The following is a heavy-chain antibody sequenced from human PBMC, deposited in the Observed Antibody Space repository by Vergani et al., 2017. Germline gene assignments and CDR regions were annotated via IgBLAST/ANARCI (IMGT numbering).Heavy chain of an antibody. J-gene: IGHJ6*02. Sequence: LEESGGGSVKPGGSLRLSCAASGFKFSDHYMSWIRQAPGKGLEWVSHISPGASTVTYTDSVRGRFTVSRDNDNNSLTLDMTTRRVEDTAVYYCAKTPGISTTRHYYAMDVGGQGTTVTVSS. CDR2: ISPGASTV. CDR1: GFKFSDHY. D-gene: IGHD1-1*01. CDR3: AKTPGISTTRHYYAMDV. V-gene: IGHV3-11*04.